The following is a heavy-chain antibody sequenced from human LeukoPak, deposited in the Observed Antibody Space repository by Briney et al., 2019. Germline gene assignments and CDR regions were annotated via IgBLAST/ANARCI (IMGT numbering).Heavy chain of an antibody. J-gene: IGHJ3*02. CDR3: ARLTVTTVAAIDI. CDR1: GGSISSYY. D-gene: IGHD4-17*01. CDR2: IYYSGST. Sequence: SETLSLTCTVSGGSISSYYWSWIRQPPGKGLEWIGYIYYSGSTNYNPSLKSRVTISVDTSKNQFSLKLSSVTAADTAVYYCARLTVTTVAAIDIWGQGTMVTVSS. V-gene: IGHV4-59*08.